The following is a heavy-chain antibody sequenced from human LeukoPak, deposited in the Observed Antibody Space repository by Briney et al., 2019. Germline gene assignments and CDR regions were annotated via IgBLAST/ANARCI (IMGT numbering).Heavy chain of an antibody. V-gene: IGHV3-11*01. CDR1: GFTFSDYY. J-gene: IGHJ4*02. CDR3: ARKGFWSGYFSPFDY. CDR2: ISSSGSTI. Sequence: GGSLSLSCAASGFTFSDYYMSWIRQAPGKGLEWVSYISSSGSTIYYADSVKGRFTISRDNAKNSLYLQMNSLRAEDTAVYYCARKGFWSGYFSPFDYWGQGTLVTVSS. D-gene: IGHD3-3*01.